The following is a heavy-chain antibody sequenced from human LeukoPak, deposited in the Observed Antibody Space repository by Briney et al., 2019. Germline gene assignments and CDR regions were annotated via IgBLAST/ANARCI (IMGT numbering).Heavy chain of an antibody. CDR1: GGSLTSHF. CDR2: MIDSVNT. V-gene: IGHV4-59*11. Sequence: SETLSLTCTVSGGSLTSHFWSWIRQPPGRGLEWIGYMIDSVNTKDNPSLKSRLTLSADTSKSQFSLRLSSVTAADTAVYYCATIKRGSIFGYFGFWGQGIKVTVSS. D-gene: IGHD5-18*01. CDR3: ATIKRGSIFGYFGF. J-gene: IGHJ4*02.